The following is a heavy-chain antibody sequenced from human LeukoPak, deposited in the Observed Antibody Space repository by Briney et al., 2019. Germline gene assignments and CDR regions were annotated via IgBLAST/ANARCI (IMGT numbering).Heavy chain of an antibody. J-gene: IGHJ4*02. V-gene: IGHV3-21*01. Sequence: PGGSLRLSCAASGFTFSTYGMSWVRQAPGKGLEWVSSISSTSTHIYYADSVKGRFTVSRDNAKNSLYLQMSSLRAEDTAVYYCARYYYDSSGYRTDYWGQGTLVTVSS. D-gene: IGHD3-22*01. CDR2: ISSTSTHI. CDR3: ARYYYDSSGYRTDY. CDR1: GFTFSTYG.